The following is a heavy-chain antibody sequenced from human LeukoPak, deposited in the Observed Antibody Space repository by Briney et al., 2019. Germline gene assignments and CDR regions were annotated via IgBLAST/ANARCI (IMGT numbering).Heavy chain of an antibody. CDR1: GGAISRYY. D-gene: IGHD2-15*01. V-gene: IGHV4-4*07. J-gene: IGHJ3*02. CDR2: FYTTGT. CDR3: ARAVVVAPTYAFDI. Sequence: KSSQTLSLTCTVSGGAISRYYWSWIRQPAGKGLEWIGRFYTTGTHYNPSLNSRVTVSVHSSQSLFSLRLTSVTAADPAVYYCARAVVVAPTYAFDIWGQGIMVTVSS.